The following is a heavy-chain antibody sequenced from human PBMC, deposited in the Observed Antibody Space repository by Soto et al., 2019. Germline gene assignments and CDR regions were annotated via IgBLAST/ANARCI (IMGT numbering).Heavy chain of an antibody. V-gene: IGHV4-59*01. Sequence: SETLSLTCTVSDGSISDFYCSWIRQPPAKGLDWIGYSSSSANTNYNPSLKSRVSISVDTSKNQFSLNLTSVTAADTAVYYCARAPMVLTRSYFDSWGQGTPVT. D-gene: IGHD3-22*01. CDR3: ARAPMVLTRSYFDS. CDR2: SSSSANT. CDR1: DGSISDFY. J-gene: IGHJ4*02.